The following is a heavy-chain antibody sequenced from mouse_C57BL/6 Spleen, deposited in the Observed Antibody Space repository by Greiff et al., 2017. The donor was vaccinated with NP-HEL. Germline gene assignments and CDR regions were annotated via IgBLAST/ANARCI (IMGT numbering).Heavy chain of an antibody. D-gene: IGHD1-1*01. Sequence: VQLKESGAELARPGASVKLSCKASGYTFTSYGISWVKQRTGQGLEWIGEIYPRSGNTYYNEKFKGKATLTADKSSSTAYMELRSLTSEDSAVYFCARQRGPWITTVSNYYAMDYWGQGTSVTVSS. CDR2: IYPRSGNT. J-gene: IGHJ4*01. CDR3: ARQRGPWITTVSNYYAMDY. V-gene: IGHV1-81*01. CDR1: GYTFTSYG.